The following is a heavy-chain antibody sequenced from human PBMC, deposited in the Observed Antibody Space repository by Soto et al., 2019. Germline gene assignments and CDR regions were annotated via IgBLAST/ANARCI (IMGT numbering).Heavy chain of an antibody. CDR2: ISGSGGST. V-gene: IGHV3-23*01. D-gene: IGHD1-1*01. CDR3: AKGWKTGGFDY. J-gene: IGHJ4*02. CDR1: GFTFSSNA. Sequence: EVQLLESGGGLVQPGGSLRLSCAASGFTFSSNAMTWVRQAPGKGLEWVSSISGSGGSTYYADSAKGRVTISRDNSKNTRYLQMNSLRAEDTAVYYCAKGWKTGGFDYWGQGILVTVSS.